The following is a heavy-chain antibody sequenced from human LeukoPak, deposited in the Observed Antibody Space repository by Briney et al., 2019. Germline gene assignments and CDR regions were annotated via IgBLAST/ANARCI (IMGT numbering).Heavy chain of an antibody. CDR3: ARDQRYCSSSSCPWEPFDY. CDR2: IKQDGSEK. Sequence: GGSLRLSCAASGFTFSSYWMSWVRQAAGEGLEWVVNIKQDGSEKYYVDSVQGRFTNARDNANNSLYLQMNSLRAEDTAVYYCARDQRYCSSSSCPWEPFDYWGQGTLVTVSS. CDR1: GFTFSSYW. D-gene: IGHD2-2*01. V-gene: IGHV3-7*05. J-gene: IGHJ4*02.